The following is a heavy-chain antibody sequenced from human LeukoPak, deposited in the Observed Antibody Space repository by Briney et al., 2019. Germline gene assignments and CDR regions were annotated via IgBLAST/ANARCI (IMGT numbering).Heavy chain of an antibody. CDR3: ARVQAEVGPGH. V-gene: IGHV4-34*01. Sequence: SDTLSLTCALYAGSFSGYYWRWIPQPPGKGLEWIGEINHSGSSNYNTFLKSRVSISLDTSKNQFSLKLTSVTAADTAVYYCARVQAEVGPGHWGEGTLVTVSS. D-gene: IGHD1-26*01. CDR2: INHSGSS. CDR1: AGSFSGYY. J-gene: IGHJ4*02.